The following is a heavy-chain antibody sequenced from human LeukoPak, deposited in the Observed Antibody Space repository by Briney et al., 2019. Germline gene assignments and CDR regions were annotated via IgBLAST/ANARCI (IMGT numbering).Heavy chain of an antibody. CDR3: ASSYSSGH. J-gene: IGHJ4*02. V-gene: IGHV3-21*06. Sequence: GGSLRLSCAASGFTFSSSSMNWVRQAPGKGLEWVLSISSISSYIYYADSVKGRFTISRDNGKNSLYLQMNSLRAEDTAVYYCASSYSSGHWGQGTLVTVSS. CDR2: ISSISSYI. CDR1: GFTFSSSS. D-gene: IGHD6-19*01.